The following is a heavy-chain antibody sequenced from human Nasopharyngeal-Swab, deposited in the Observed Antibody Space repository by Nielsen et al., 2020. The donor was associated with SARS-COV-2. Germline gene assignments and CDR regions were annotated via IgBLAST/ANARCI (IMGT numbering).Heavy chain of an antibody. V-gene: IGHV3-21*01. CDR1: GFTFNNYN. CDR2: ISSSSSYI. J-gene: IGHJ4*02. D-gene: IGHD3-16*01. Sequence: GESLKISCAASGFTFNNYNFNWVRQAPGKGLAWVSSISSSSSYIYYADSVKGRFTISRDNAKNSLYLQMNSLRAEDTAVYYCARSSPLYSPTYYFDYWGQGTLVTVSS. CDR3: ARSSPLYSPTYYFDY.